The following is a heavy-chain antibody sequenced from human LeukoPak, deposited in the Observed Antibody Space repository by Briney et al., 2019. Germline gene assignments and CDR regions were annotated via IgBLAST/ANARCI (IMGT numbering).Heavy chain of an antibody. CDR2: IYQSVST. CDR1: GYSISSDYY. D-gene: IGHD4-17*01. Sequence: SETLSPTCAVSGYSISSDYYWGWIRQPSGKGLEWIGSIYQSVSTYYNPSLKSRVTISVDTSKNQFSLKLSSVTAADTAVYYCARNKSTVTTSRHDAFDIWGQGTMVTVSS. CDR3: ARNKSTVTTSRHDAFDI. J-gene: IGHJ3*02. V-gene: IGHV4-38-2*01.